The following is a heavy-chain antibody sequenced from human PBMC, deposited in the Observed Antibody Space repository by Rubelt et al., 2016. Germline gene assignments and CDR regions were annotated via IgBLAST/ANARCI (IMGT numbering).Heavy chain of an antibody. CDR2: INPNSGGT. D-gene: IGHD3-10*01. V-gene: IGHV1-2*02. CDR1: GYTFTGYY. J-gene: IGHJ6*03. Sequence: GTEVKKPGASVKVSCKAPGYTFTGYYMHWVRQAPGQGLEWMGWINPNSGGTNYAEKFQGRVTMTRDTSISTAYMEVRTLRSDDTDVYYGARPGTHSHSYYMDVWGKGTTVTVSS. CDR3: ARPGTHSHSYYMDV.